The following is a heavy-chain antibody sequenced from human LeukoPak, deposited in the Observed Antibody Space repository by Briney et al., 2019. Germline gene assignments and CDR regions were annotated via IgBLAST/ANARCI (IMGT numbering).Heavy chain of an antibody. J-gene: IGHJ4*02. D-gene: IGHD3-10*01. CDR2: ISSSSSYI. V-gene: IGHV3-21*01. CDR1: GFTFSSYS. CDR3: ARFSSSSGTDY. Sequence: GGSLRLSCAASGFTFSSYSMNWVRQAPGKGLEWVSSISSSSSYIYYADSVKGRFTISRDNAKNSLYLRMNSLRAEDTAVYYCARFSSSSGTDYWGQGTLVTVSS.